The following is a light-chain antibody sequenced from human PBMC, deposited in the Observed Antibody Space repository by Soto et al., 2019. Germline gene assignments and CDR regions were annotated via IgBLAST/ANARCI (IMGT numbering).Light chain of an antibody. CDR3: QQYTNTNNPWM. V-gene: IGKV1-5*01. CDR1: QAISTW. CDR2: DAS. Sequence: DIQVTQSPPTLSASVGDRVTNTCRASQAISTWMAWYQQKPGKAPKLLVYDASTLQSGVASRFSGSGSGTEFTLIISGLQPDDSATYYCQQYTNTNNPWMFGQGTKVDIK. J-gene: IGKJ1*01.